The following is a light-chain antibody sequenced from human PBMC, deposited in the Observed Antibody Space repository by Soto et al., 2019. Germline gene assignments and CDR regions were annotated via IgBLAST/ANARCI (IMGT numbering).Light chain of an antibody. CDR3: QQYNSYIT. Sequence: DIQMTQSPSTLSASVGDRVTITCRASQSISSWLAWYQQKPGKAPKLLIYKASSLESGVPSRFSGSGSGTEFTLTISSLQPDDCATYYGQQYNSYITFGGGTKVEIK. CDR1: QSISSW. V-gene: IGKV1-5*03. CDR2: KAS. J-gene: IGKJ4*01.